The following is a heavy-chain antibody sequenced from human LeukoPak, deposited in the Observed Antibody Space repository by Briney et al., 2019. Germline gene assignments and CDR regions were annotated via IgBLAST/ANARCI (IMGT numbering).Heavy chain of an antibody. CDR3: ARGRSPRFLEWLSGKGPAFRWFDP. V-gene: IGHV4-34*01. CDR1: GGSFSGYY. CDR2: INHSGST. Sequence: SETLSLTCAVYGGSFSGYYWSWIRQPPGKGLEWIGEINHSGSTNYNPSLKSRVTISVDTSKNQFSLKLSSVTAADTAVYYCARGRSPRFLEWLSGKGPAFRWFDPWGQGTLVTVSS. D-gene: IGHD3-3*01. J-gene: IGHJ5*02.